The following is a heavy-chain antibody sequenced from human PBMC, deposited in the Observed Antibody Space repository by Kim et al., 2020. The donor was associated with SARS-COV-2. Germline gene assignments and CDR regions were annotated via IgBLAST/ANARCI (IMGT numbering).Heavy chain of an antibody. J-gene: IGHJ3*02. CDR1: GYTLTELS. CDR3: ATGLFFGIAASDI. D-gene: IGHD6-13*01. CDR2: FDPEDGET. Sequence: ASVKVSCKVSGYTLTELSMHWVLQAPGKGLEWMGGFDPEDGETIYAQKFQGRVTMTEDTSTDTAYMELSSLRSEDTAVYYCATGLFFGIAASDIWGQGTMVTVSS. V-gene: IGHV1-24*01.